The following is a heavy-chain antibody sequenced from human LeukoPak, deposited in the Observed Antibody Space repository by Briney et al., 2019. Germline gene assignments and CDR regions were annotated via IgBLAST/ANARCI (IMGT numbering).Heavy chain of an antibody. J-gene: IGHJ4*02. D-gene: IGHD3-10*02. CDR1: GGTFSSYA. CDR2: IIPIFGTA. V-gene: IGHV1-69*01. Sequence: GASVKVSCKASGGTFSSYAISWVRQAPGQGLEWMGGIIPIFGTANYAQKFQGRVTITADESTSTAYMELSSLRSEDTAVYYCARVNVRGSGGSHHFDYWGQGTLVTVSS. CDR3: ARVNVRGSGGSHHFDY.